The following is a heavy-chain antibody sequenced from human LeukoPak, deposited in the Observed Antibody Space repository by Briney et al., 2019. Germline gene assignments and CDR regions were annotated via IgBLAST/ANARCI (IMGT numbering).Heavy chain of an antibody. V-gene: IGHV4-59*12. J-gene: IGHJ4*02. CDR3: ARDAAYYYGSGSYRNGLDY. D-gene: IGHD3-10*01. Sequence: SETLSLTCTVSGGSISSYYWSWIRQPPGKGLEWIGYIYSSGSTNYNPSLKSRVTISVDTSKNQFSLKLSSVTAADTAVYYCARDAAYYYGSGSYRNGLDYWGQGSLVTVSS. CDR2: IYSSGST. CDR1: GGSISSYY.